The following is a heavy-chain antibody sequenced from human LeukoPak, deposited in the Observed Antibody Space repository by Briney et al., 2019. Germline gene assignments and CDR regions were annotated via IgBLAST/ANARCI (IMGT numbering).Heavy chain of an antibody. CDR2: IYYSGST. J-gene: IGHJ4*02. V-gene: IGHV4-39*01. Sequence: SETLSLTCTVSGGSISCSSYYWGWIRQPPGKGLEWIGSIYYSGSTYYNPSLKSRVTISVDTSKNQFSLKLSSVTAADTAVYYCARQGSGYYWGKYYFDYWGQGTLVTVSS. D-gene: IGHD3-22*01. CDR1: GGSISCSSYY. CDR3: ARQGSGYYWGKYYFDY.